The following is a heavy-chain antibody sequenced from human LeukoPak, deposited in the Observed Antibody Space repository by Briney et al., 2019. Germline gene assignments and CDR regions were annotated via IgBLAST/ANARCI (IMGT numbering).Heavy chain of an antibody. CDR3: ARFTKYDGGGSYLDI. CDR1: GGSISSYF. J-gene: IGHJ3*02. CDR2: IYSSGST. V-gene: IGHV4-59*13. D-gene: IGHD3-22*01. Sequence: PSETLSLTCTVSGGSISSYFWSWIRQPPGKELEWIGHIYSSGSTTDNPSLKSRVTISVDTSKNQFSLRMNSVTAADTAVYYRARFTKYDGGGSYLDIWGQGTMVTVSS.